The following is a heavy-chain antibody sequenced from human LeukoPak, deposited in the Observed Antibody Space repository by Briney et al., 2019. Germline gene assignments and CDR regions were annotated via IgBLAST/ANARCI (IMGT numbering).Heavy chain of an antibody. J-gene: IGHJ4*02. D-gene: IGHD6-19*01. V-gene: IGHV4-34*01. Sequence: SETLSLTCAVYGGSFSGYYWSWIRQPPGKGLEWIGEINHSGSTNYNPSLKSRVTISVDTSKNQFSLKLSSVTAADTAVYYCAREWAGTFDYWGQGTLVTVSS. CDR3: AREWAGTFDY. CDR1: GGSFSGYY. CDR2: INHSGST.